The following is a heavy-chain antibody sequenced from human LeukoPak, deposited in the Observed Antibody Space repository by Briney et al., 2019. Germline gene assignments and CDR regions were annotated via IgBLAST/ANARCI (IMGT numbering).Heavy chain of an antibody. V-gene: IGHV4-39*07. CDR3: ARDRVAVAGTYWFDP. CDR2: IYYSGST. J-gene: IGHJ5*02. Sequence: SETLSLTCTVFGGSISSSSYYWGWIRQPPGKGLEWTGSIYYSGSTYYNPSLKSRVTISVDTSKNQFSLKLSSVTAADTAVYYCARDRVAVAGTYWFDPWGQGTLVTVSS. CDR1: GGSISSSSYY. D-gene: IGHD6-19*01.